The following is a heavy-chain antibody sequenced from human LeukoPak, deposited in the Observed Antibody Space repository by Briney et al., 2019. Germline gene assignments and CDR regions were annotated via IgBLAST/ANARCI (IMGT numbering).Heavy chain of an antibody. D-gene: IGHD1-26*01. CDR1: GFIFSSYA. CDR3: ASLETRQIVGGIPAFDY. Sequence: GGSLRLSCAASGFIFSSYAVHWVRQAPGKGLEWVGVISNDGSNKYYADAVKGRFTISRDNSKTTLYLQMNSLRAEDTAVYYCASLETRQIVGGIPAFDYWGQGTLVTVSS. CDR2: ISNDGSNK. V-gene: IGHV3-30-3*01. J-gene: IGHJ4*02.